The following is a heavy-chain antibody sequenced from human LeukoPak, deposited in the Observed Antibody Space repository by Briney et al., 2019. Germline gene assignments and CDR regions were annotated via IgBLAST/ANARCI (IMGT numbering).Heavy chain of an antibody. D-gene: IGHD5-12*01. CDR3: AKKSGAIVATKRKHFDY. V-gene: IGHV3-23*01. J-gene: IGHJ4*02. Sequence: GGSLRLSCAASGFTFSSYAMSWVRQAPGKGLEWVSAISGSGGSTYYADSVKGRFTLSRDNSKNTLYLQMNSLRAEDTAIYYCAKKSGAIVATKRKHFDYWGQGTLVTVSS. CDR2: ISGSGGST. CDR1: GFTFSSYA.